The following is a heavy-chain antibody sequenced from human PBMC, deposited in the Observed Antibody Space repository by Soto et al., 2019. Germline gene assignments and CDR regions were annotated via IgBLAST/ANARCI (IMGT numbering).Heavy chain of an antibody. D-gene: IGHD2-2*01. Sequence: SETLSLTLDVSGGPISRSNWWSWVRQLPGKGLEWIGEIYHSGITNYNPSLKSRVTISVDKSKNQFSLKLSSVTAAETAVYYRASKCSSTSCYENDDYWAPGTTVTVYS. CDR2: IYHSGIT. V-gene: IGHV4-4*02. CDR3: ASKCSSTSCYENDDY. J-gene: IGHJ4*03. CDR1: GGPISRSNW.